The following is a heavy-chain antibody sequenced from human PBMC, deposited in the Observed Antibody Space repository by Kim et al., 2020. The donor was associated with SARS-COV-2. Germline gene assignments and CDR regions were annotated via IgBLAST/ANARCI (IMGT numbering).Heavy chain of an antibody. CDR2: INTKTGSP. Sequence: ASVKVSCKASGYTLKTYGMGWVRQAPGQGLEWMGWINTKTGSPTYAEGFTGRFVFSLDMSVSTAYLQISSLKAEDTAVYYCARVWEMLPGFDFWGQGTLV. CDR1: GYTLKTYG. V-gene: IGHV7-4-1*02. J-gene: IGHJ4*02. D-gene: IGHD1-26*01. CDR3: ARVWEMLPGFDF.